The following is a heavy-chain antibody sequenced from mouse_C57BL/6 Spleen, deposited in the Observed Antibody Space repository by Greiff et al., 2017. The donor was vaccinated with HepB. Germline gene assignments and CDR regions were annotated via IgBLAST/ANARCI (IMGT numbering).Heavy chain of an antibody. Sequence: QVQLKQPGAELVKPGASVKLSCKASGYTFTSYWMHWVKQRPGQGLEWIGMIHPNSGSTNYNEKFKSKATLTVDKSSSTAYMQLSSLTSEDSAVYYCARSPYYGSSSLFDYWGQGTTLTVSS. V-gene: IGHV1-64*01. D-gene: IGHD1-1*01. CDR3: ARSPYYGSSSLFDY. CDR1: GYTFTSYW. J-gene: IGHJ2*01. CDR2: IHPNSGST.